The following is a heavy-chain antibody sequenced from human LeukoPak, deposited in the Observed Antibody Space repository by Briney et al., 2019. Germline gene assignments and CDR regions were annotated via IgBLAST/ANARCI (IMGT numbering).Heavy chain of an antibody. J-gene: IGHJ6*02. Sequence: GGSLRLSCAASGFTFSSYGMHWVRQAPGKGLEWVAVIWYDGSNKYYADSVKGRFTISRDNSKNTLYLQMNSLRAEDTAVYYCARGRGSVGKVRPYGMDVWGQGTTVTVSS. CDR3: ARGRGSVGKVRPYGMDV. CDR1: GFTFSSYG. V-gene: IGHV3-33*01. CDR2: IWYDGSNK. D-gene: IGHD3-10*01.